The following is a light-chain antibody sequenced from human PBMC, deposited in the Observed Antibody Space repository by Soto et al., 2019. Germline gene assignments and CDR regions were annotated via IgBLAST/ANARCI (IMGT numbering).Light chain of an antibody. CDR2: GAS. Sequence: EVVLTQSPATLSLSPGERATLSCRASQSIGLAIAWYQHKPGQAPRLLFYGASSRATGIPDRFSGSGSGTDFTLTISRLEPVDFAVYYCQQYGSSPITFGQGTRLEIK. CDR1: QSIGLA. CDR3: QQYGSSPIT. V-gene: IGKV3-20*01. J-gene: IGKJ5*01.